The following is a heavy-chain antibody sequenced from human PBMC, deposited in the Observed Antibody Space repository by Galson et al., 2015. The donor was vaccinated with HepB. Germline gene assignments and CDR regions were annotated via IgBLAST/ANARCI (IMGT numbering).Heavy chain of an antibody. CDR1: GGTFSSYT. Sequence: SVKVSCKASGGTFSSYTISWVRQAPGQGLEWMGRIIPILGIANYAQKFQGRVTITADKSTSTAYMELSSLRSEDTAVYYCARTYYDYVWALEGYFDYWGQGTLVTVSS. CDR3: ARTYYDYVWALEGYFDY. CDR2: IIPILGIA. D-gene: IGHD3-16*01. V-gene: IGHV1-69*02. J-gene: IGHJ4*02.